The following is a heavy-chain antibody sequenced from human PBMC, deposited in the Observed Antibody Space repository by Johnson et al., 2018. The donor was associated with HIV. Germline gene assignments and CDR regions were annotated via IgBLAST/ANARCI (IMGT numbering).Heavy chain of an antibody. Sequence: VQLVESGGGVVQPGRSLRLSCAASGFTFSSDAMHWVRQAPGKGLEWVSVIYSGGSTYYADSVKGRFTISRDNSKNTLYLQMNSLRAEDAAVYYCARDAVRFFGVVQDAFDIWGQGTMVTVSS. D-gene: IGHD3-3*01. CDR3: ARDAVRFFGVVQDAFDI. J-gene: IGHJ3*02. CDR1: GFTFSSDA. V-gene: IGHV3-66*01. CDR2: IYSGGST.